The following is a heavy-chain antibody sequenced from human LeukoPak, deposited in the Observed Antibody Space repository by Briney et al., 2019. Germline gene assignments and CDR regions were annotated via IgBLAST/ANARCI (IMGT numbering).Heavy chain of an antibody. CDR1: GDSVSSNSAA. D-gene: IGHD3-10*01. V-gene: IGHV6-1*01. CDR3: ARDTYYYGSGSYRRYFFDP. Sequence: SQTLSLTCAISGDSVSSNSAAWNWIRQSPSRGLEWLGRTYYRSKWYDDYAVSVKSRITINPDTSKNQFSLQLNSVTPEDTAVYYCARDTYYYGSGSYRRYFFDPWGQGTLVTVSS. J-gene: IGHJ5*02. CDR2: TYYRSKWYD.